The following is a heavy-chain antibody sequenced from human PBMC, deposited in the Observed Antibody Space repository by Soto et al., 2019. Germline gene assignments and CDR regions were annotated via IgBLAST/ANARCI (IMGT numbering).Heavy chain of an antibody. CDR2: ISYDGSNK. D-gene: IGHD6-19*01. CDR1: GFTFSSYG. J-gene: IGHJ6*02. Sequence: QVQLVESGGGVVQPGRSLRLSCAASGFTFSSYGMHWVRQAPGKGLEWVAVISYDGSNKYYADSVKGRFTISRDNSKNTLYLQMNSLRAEDTAVYYCAKPSFPGMSSGWLSYYYYYYGMDVWGQGTTVTVSS. CDR3: AKPSFPGMSSGWLSYYYYYYGMDV. V-gene: IGHV3-30*18.